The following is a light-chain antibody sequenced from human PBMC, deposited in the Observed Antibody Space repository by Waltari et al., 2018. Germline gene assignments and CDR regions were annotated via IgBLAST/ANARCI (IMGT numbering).Light chain of an antibody. J-gene: IGKJ4*01. V-gene: IGKV3-15*01. CDR1: QSVSSN. CDR3: QQSYSTPLT. Sequence: EIVMTQSPATLSVSPGERATLSCRASQSVSSNLAWYQQKPGQAPRLLIYGASTRATGIPARFSGSGSGTEFTLTISSLQSEDFAVYYCQQSYSTPLTFGGGTKVEIK. CDR2: GAS.